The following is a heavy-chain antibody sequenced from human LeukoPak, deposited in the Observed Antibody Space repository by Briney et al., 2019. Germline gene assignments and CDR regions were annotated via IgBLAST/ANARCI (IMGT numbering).Heavy chain of an antibody. D-gene: IGHD3-10*01. CDR3: ARVHPAHYGSGSYYNEDY. CDR2: ISAYNGNT. V-gene: IGHV1-18*01. CDR1: GYTFTSYG. Sequence: ASVKVSCKASGYTFTSYGISWVRQAPGQGLEWMGWISAYNGNTNYAQKLQGRVTMTTDTSTSTAYMEPRSLRSDDTAVYYCARVHPAHYGSGSYYNEDYWGQGTLVTVSS. J-gene: IGHJ4*02.